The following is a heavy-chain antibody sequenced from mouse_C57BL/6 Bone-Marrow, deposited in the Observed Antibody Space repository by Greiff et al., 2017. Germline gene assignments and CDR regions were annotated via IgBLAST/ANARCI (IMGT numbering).Heavy chain of an antibody. CDR3: ARDYYGSLDY. CDR2: INPYNGGT. Sequence: EVMLVESGPVLVKPGASVKMSCKASGYTFTDYYMNWVKQSHGKSLEWIGVINPYNGGTSYNQKFKGKATLTVDKSSSTAYMELNSLTSEDSAVYYCARDYYGSLDYWGQGTTLTVSS. CDR1: GYTFTDYY. V-gene: IGHV1-19*01. D-gene: IGHD1-1*01. J-gene: IGHJ2*01.